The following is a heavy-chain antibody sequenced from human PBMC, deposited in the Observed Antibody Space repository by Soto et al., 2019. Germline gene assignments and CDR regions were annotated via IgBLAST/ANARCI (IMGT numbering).Heavy chain of an antibody. CDR1: GFTFNTYS. Sequence: PGGSLRLSCSASGFTFNTYSMTWVRQAPGKGLQWVSSISRSHTYIDYADSVRGRFTISRDNAHNALYLQMDSLRAEDTAVYYCPRYSMPLFGVADHQAFDIWGKGTAVTVPS. V-gene: IGHV3-21*01. J-gene: IGHJ3*02. CDR3: PRYSMPLFGVADHQAFDI. D-gene: IGHD3-16*01. CDR2: ISRSHTYI.